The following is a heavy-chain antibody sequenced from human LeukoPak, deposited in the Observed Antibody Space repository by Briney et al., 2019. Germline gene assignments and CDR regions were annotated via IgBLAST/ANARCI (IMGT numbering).Heavy chain of an antibody. Sequence: PGGSLRLSCAASGFTFSSYAMHWVRQAPGKGLEWVAVISYDGSNKYYADSVKGRFTISRDNSKNTLYLQMNSLRAEDTAVYYCARGRIAVAGTAVYYYYYGMDVWGQGTTVTVSS. J-gene: IGHJ6*02. CDR2: ISYDGSNK. CDR3: ARGRIAVAGTAVYYYYYGMDV. D-gene: IGHD6-19*01. CDR1: GFTFSSYA. V-gene: IGHV3-30-3*01.